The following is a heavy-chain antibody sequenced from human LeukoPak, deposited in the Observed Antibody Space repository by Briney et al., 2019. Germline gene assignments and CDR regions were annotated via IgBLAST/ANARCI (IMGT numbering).Heavy chain of an antibody. Sequence: GGSLRLSCVASGFTFTNYAMSWVRQAPGKGLEWVSAISGSGGSIFYADSVRGRFTISRDNSKNTLYLQMNSLRAEDTAVYYCAKTGCGGDCYADYWGQGTLVTVSS. V-gene: IGHV3-23*01. J-gene: IGHJ4*02. CDR1: GFTFTNYA. CDR2: ISGSGGSI. D-gene: IGHD2-21*02. CDR3: AKTGCGGDCYADY.